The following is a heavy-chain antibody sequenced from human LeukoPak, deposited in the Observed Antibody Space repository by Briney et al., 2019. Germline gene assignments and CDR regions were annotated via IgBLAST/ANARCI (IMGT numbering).Heavy chain of an antibody. D-gene: IGHD1-26*01. Sequence: GGSLRLSCAASGFTVSSNYMSWVRQAPGKGLEWVSVIYSGGSTYYADSVKGRFTISRDKSENTLYLQMNSLRAEDTAVYYCARGLPSGSYYFDYWGQGTLVTVSS. CDR2: IYSGGST. V-gene: IGHV3-66*01. CDR1: GFTVSSNY. CDR3: ARGLPSGSYYFDY. J-gene: IGHJ4*02.